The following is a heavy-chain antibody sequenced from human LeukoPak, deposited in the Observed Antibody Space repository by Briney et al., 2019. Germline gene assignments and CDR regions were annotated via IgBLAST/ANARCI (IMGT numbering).Heavy chain of an antibody. D-gene: IGHD6-13*01. CDR2: IWYDGSNK. CDR3: ASLGYSSSWYYFDY. Sequence: GGSLRLSCAASGFTFSSYGMHWVRQAPGKGLEWVAVIWYDGSNKYYADSVKGRFTISRDNSKNTLYLQMNSLRAEDTAVYYCASLGYSSSWYYFDYWGQGTLVTVSS. CDR1: GFTFSSYG. V-gene: IGHV3-33*01. J-gene: IGHJ4*02.